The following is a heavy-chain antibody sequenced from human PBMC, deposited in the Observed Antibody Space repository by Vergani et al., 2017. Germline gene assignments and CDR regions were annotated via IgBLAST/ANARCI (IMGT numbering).Heavy chain of an antibody. D-gene: IGHD4-17*01. CDR2: IRSKAYGGTT. J-gene: IGHJ4*02. V-gene: IGHV3-49*04. CDR3: TRDYGDYSGHDY. Sequence: EVQLVESGGGLVQPGRSLRLSCTASGFTFGDYAMSWVRQAPGRGLEWVGFIRSKAYGGTTEYAASVKGRFTISRDDSKSIAYLQMNSLKTEDTAVYYYTRDYGDYSGHDYWGQATLVAVSS. CDR1: GFTFGDYA.